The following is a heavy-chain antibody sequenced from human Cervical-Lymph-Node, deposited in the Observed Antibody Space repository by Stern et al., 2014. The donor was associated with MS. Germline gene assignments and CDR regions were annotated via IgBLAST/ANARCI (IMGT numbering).Heavy chain of an antibody. CDR3: ARDDYYGSGDRNITVYYGMDV. D-gene: IGHD3-10*01. CDR2: IIPIFGTA. V-gene: IGHV1-69*12. Sequence: QVQLVQSGAEVKKPGSSVKVSCKASGGTFSSYAISWVRQAPGQGLEWMGGIIPIFGTANYAQKFQGRVTITADESTSTAYMELSSLRSEDTAVYYCARDDYYGSGDRNITVYYGMDVWGQGTTVTVSS. J-gene: IGHJ6*02. CDR1: GGTFSSYA.